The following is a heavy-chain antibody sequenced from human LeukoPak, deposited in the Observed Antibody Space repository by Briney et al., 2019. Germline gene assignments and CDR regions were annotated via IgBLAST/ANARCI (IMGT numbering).Heavy chain of an antibody. CDR3: AGRDQDGYKQPGAGGDY. D-gene: IGHD5-24*01. J-gene: IGHJ4*02. CDR1: GFTFSSYA. Sequence: PGGSLRLSCAASGFTFSSYAMSWVRQAPGKGLEWVSAISGSGGSTYYADSVKGRFTISRDSSKNTLYRQMNSLRAEDTAVYYCAGRDQDGYKQPGAGGDYWGQGTLVTVSS. V-gene: IGHV3-23*01. CDR2: ISGSGGST.